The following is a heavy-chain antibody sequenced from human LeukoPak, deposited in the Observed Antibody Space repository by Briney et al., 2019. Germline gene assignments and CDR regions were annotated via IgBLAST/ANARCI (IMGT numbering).Heavy chain of an antibody. Sequence: SVKVSCKASGGTFSSYAISWVRQAPGQGLEWMGGTIPIFGTANYAQKFQGRVTITADESTSTAYMELSSLRSEDTAVYYCARGRSSGWSNWFDPWGQGTLVTVSS. V-gene: IGHV1-69*01. D-gene: IGHD6-19*01. CDR2: TIPIFGTA. J-gene: IGHJ5*02. CDR3: ARGRSSGWSNWFDP. CDR1: GGTFSSYA.